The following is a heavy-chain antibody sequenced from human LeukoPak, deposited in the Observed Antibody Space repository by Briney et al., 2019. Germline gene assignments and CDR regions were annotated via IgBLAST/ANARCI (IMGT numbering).Heavy chain of an antibody. CDR2: IIPIFGTA. V-gene: IGHV1-69*01. CDR1: GCTFISYA. CDR3: ATRDGYNRNFDY. D-gene: IGHD5-24*01. Sequence: SLKVSCKASGCTFISYATSRVRQAPRQGLEWMGGIIPIFGTANYAQKFQGRVTITADESTSTAYMELSSLRSEDTAVYYCATRDGYNRNFDYWGQGTLVTVSS. J-gene: IGHJ4*02.